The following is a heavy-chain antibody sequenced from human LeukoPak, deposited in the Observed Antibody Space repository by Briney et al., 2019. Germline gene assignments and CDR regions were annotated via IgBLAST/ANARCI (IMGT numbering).Heavy chain of an antibody. D-gene: IGHD3-16*02. V-gene: IGHV1-2*02. J-gene: IGHJ4*02. CDR2: INPNSGGT. CDR3: ARDVTRRLRLGELSLSLLY. Sequence: GASVKVSCKASGYTFTGYYMHWVRQAPGQGLEWMGWINPNSGGTNYAQKFQGRVTMTRDTSISTAYMELSRLRSDDTAVYYCARDVTRRLRLGELSLSLLYWGQGTLVTVSS. CDR1: GYTFTGYY.